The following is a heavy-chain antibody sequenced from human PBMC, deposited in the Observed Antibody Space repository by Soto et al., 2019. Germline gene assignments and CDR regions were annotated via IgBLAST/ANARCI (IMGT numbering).Heavy chain of an antibody. CDR1: GYTFTNYA. CDR2: LNPGNGNT. D-gene: IGHD2-21*01. CDR3: ARDQGIPYCGGDCYSDWYFDL. V-gene: IGHV1-3*01. Sequence: QVQLVQSGAEVKEPGASVTVSCRASGYTFTNYAIHWVRQAPGQRLEWMGWLNPGNGNTKYPQKFQGRVTITRDTSASTAYMFLSSLRSEDTAVYCCARDQGIPYCGGDCYSDWYFDLWGRGTLVTVSS. J-gene: IGHJ2*01.